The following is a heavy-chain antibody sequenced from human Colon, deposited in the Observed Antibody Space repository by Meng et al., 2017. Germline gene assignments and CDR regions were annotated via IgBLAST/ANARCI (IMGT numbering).Heavy chain of an antibody. CDR1: GDNFSGYY. CDR3: AGHKTGFDIDSSPY. J-gene: IGHJ4*02. V-gene: IGHV1-2*06. Sequence: ASVKVSCKASGDNFSGYYLNWVRQVPGHGLEWMGRINPHSGGTNYVQRFQDRVTMTMDIDTSTTTFYLDLSGLTSDDTAVYHCAGHKTGFDIDSSPYWGLGTLVTVSS. D-gene: IGHD3-9*01. CDR2: INPHSGGT.